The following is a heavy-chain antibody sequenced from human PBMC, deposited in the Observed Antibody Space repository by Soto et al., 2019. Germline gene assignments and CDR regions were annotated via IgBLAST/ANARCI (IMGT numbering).Heavy chain of an antibody. CDR2: IDPRNGGT. CDR1: GYTFSDYY. CDR3: ARVRYRNVIHA. D-gene: IGHD2-2*01. J-gene: IGHJ4*02. V-gene: IGHV1-2*02. Sequence: QEQLVQSESDVKKPGASVTVSCKASGYTFSDYYIHWVRQAPGQGLEWMGWIDPRNGGTKYAQKFQDGFSMTTDTSTSTASMELRRLRSDDTAVFFCARVRYRNVIHAWGQGTLVTVSS.